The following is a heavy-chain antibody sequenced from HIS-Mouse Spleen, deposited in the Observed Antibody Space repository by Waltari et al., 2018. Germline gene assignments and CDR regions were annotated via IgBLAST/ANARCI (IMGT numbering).Heavy chain of an antibody. CDR2: ISSSSSTI. Sequence: EVQLVESGGGLVQPGGSLRLSCAASGFTFSSYSMNWVRQAPGEWLEWVSYISSSSSTIYYADSVKGRFTISRDNAKNSLYLQMNSLRAEDTAVYYCARDLGNWFDPWGQGTLVTVSS. CDR1: GFTFSSYS. CDR3: ARDLGNWFDP. J-gene: IGHJ5*02. V-gene: IGHV3-48*01.